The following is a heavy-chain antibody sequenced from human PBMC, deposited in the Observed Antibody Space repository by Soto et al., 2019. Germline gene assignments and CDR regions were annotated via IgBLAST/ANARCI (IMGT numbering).Heavy chain of an antibody. Sequence: QITLKESGHTLVKPTQTLTLTCSFSGFSLSTTGVGVGWIRQSPGKALEWLAIIYWDNDKRYSPSLKSRVTITKDTSKNQVVLTVTNMDPVDTGTYYCARSLWFGELHWRQGALVTVSS. CDR2: IYWDNDK. CDR3: ARSLWFGELH. CDR1: GFSLSTTGVG. J-gene: IGHJ4*02. V-gene: IGHV2-5*02. D-gene: IGHD3-10*01.